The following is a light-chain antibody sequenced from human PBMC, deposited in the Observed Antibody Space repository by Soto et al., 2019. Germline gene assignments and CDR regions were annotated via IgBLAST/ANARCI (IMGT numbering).Light chain of an antibody. CDR3: QKYNRGPRT. Sequence: DIQMTQSPSSLSASVGDRVTITCRTSQSISNNLAWYQQKPGKVPKLLIYAASTLQSGDPSRFSGSGSGTDFTLTISSLPPEDVATYYCQKYNRGPRTFGQGTKVEIK. CDR2: AAS. CDR1: QSISNN. J-gene: IGKJ1*01. V-gene: IGKV1-27*01.